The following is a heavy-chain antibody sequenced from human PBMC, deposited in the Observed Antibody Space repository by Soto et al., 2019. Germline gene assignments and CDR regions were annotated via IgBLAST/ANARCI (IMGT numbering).Heavy chain of an antibody. J-gene: IGHJ5*02. CDR2: ISGSGGST. CDR1: GFTVCSYA. V-gene: IGHV3-23*01. D-gene: IGHD2-2*01. Sequence: GGSPRLSCAACGFTVCSYAMSWVRQEPGKGLEWVSAISGSGGSTYYADSVKGRFTISRDNSKNTLYLQMNSLRAEDTAVYYCAKDSDIVVVLNWFDPWGQGTLVTVSS. CDR3: AKDSDIVVVLNWFDP.